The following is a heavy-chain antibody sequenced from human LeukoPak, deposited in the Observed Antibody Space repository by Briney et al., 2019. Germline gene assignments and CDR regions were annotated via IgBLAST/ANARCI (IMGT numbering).Heavy chain of an antibody. CDR1: GGSISSGSYY. V-gene: IGHV4-61*02. CDR2: IYTSGST. CDR3: ARDNQVGAADY. J-gene: IGHJ4*02. Sequence: SQTLSLTCTVSGGSISSGSYYWSWIRQPAGKGLEWIGRIYTSGSTNYNPSLKSRVTISVDTSKNQFSLRLTSVTAADTAVYYCARDNQVGAADYWGQGTLVTVSS. D-gene: IGHD1-26*01.